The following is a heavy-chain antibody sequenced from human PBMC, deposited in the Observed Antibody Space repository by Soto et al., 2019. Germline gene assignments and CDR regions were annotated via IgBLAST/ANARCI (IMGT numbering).Heavy chain of an antibody. V-gene: IGHV1-2*02. D-gene: IGHD2-2*01. Sequence: QVQLVQSGAEVKTPGASVRVSCKASGYTFTGYYIHWVREAPGQGLEWMGWINPQTGGTSYAQKFQGRVTLSRDTSINTAYLELSRLRFDEAAVYFCARERYQVISDGMDVWGQGPTVTVSS. CDR1: GYTFTGYY. CDR2: INPQTGGT. J-gene: IGHJ6*02. CDR3: ARERYQVISDGMDV.